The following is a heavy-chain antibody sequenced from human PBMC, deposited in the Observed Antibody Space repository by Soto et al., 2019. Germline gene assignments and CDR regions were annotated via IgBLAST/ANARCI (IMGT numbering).Heavy chain of an antibody. CDR2: ISAYNGST. V-gene: IGHV1-18*01. CDR1: GYTFTSYG. J-gene: IGHJ3*02. CDR3: ARAMNPAYCSGGSCPDAFDI. D-gene: IGHD2-15*01. Sequence: GASVKVSCKASGYTFTSYGISWVRQAPGQGLEWMGWISAYNGSTNYAQKLQGRVTMTTDTSTSTAYMELRSLRSDDTAVYYCARAMNPAYCSGGSCPDAFDIWGQGTMVTV.